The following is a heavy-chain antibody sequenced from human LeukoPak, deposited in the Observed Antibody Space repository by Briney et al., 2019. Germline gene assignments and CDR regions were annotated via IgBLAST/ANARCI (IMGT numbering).Heavy chain of an antibody. D-gene: IGHD6-25*01. V-gene: IGHV4-4*02. Sequence: SETLSLTCDVSGGSVTSTNWWTWFRQPPGEGLEWIGEVHLDGRTNYNPSLKSRLVMSADLPENHISLKLTSVTAADTAVYYCAREGGFYRPLDYSGQGTLVTVSS. CDR2: VHLDGRT. CDR3: AREGGFYRPLDY. J-gene: IGHJ4*02. CDR1: GGSVTSTNW.